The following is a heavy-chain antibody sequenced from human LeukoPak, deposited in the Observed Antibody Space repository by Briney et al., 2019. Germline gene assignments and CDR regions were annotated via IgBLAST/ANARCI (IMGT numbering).Heavy chain of an antibody. CDR3: AKIEVGRFDP. CDR2: IYDRGST. CDR1: GASLSSHY. J-gene: IGHJ5*02. Sequence: SETLSLTCTVTGASLSSHYWCWIRQTPGTGLEWIGDIYDRGSTTYNPSLKSRVSISVHTSRNQFSLSLRSVTAPDTAVYSRAKIEVGRFDPWGQGTLVTVSS. D-gene: IGHD1-26*01. V-gene: IGHV4-59*11.